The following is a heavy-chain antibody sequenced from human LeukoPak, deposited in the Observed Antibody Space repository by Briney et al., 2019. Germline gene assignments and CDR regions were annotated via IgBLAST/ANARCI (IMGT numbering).Heavy chain of an antibody. J-gene: IGHJ4*02. D-gene: IGHD3-22*01. Sequence: PSETLSLTCAVSGGSISTGDYYWSWIRQPPGRGLEWIGYIYYSGSTYYNPSLKSRVTISVDTSKNQFSPKLSSVTAADTAVYYCARYYSDSSGYSFDYWGQGTLVTVSS. CDR1: GGSISTGDYY. CDR3: ARYYSDSSGYSFDY. V-gene: IGHV4-30-4*02. CDR2: IYYSGST.